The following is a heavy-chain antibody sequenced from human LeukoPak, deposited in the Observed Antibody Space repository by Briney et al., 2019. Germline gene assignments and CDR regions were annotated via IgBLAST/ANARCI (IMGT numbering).Heavy chain of an antibody. CDR2: VHNSGNT. D-gene: IGHD1-1*01. Sequence: ETLSLTSTLSLGSPSRNLWSCIPEPPGNGLQWIGYVHNSGNTNYTHSLKNRVTISVDTSKNQFSLKVSSVSAADTGVYFCARFGCRSCRQLDSWGEGTLVTVSS. J-gene: IGHJ4*02. V-gene: IGHV4-59*01. CDR1: LGSPSRNL. CDR3: ARFGCRSCRQLDS.